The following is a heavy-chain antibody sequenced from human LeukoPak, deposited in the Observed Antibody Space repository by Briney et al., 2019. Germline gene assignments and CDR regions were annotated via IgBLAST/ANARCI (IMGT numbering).Heavy chain of an antibody. J-gene: IGHJ4*02. CDR3: AREDGYSSSWYSDY. D-gene: IGHD6-13*01. CDR1: GFTFSDYY. CDR2: IRSTSIST. V-gene: IGHV3-11*05. Sequence: GGTLRLSCAASGFTFSDYYMSWIRQAPGKGLKRVSDIRSTSISTNYADSVKGRFTISRDNAQNSLYLQMNSLRAEDTAVYYCAREDGYSSSWYSDYWGQGTLVTVSS.